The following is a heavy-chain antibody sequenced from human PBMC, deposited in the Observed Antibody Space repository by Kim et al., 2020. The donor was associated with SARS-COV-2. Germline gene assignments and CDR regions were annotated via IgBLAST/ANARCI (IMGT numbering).Heavy chain of an antibody. D-gene: IGHD5-12*01. Sequence: SLKSRVTRSVDTSKNQFSLKLSSVTAADTAVYYCARGSGWLRDGHYYFDYWGQGTLVTVSS. J-gene: IGHJ4*02. V-gene: IGHV4-31*02. CDR3: ARGSGWLRDGHYYFDY.